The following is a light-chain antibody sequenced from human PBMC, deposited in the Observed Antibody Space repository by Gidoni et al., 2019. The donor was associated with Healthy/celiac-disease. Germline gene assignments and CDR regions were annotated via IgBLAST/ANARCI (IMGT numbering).Light chain of an antibody. CDR3: CSYAGSSTLYV. J-gene: IGLJ1*01. V-gene: IGLV2-23*02. CDR2: EVS. CDR1: SSDVGSYNL. Sequence: QSPLTHPASVSRSPGQPLTISCTGTSSDVGSYNLVSWYQQHPGKAPKLMIYEVSKRPSGVSNRFSGSKSGNTASLTISGLQAEDEADYYCCSYAGSSTLYVFGTGTKVTVL.